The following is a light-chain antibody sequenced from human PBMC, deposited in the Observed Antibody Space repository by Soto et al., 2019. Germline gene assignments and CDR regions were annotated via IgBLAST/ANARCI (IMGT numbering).Light chain of an antibody. V-gene: IGLV1-40*01. CDR2: DNS. J-gene: IGLJ2*01. Sequence: QSVLTQPHSVSGAPGQRVTISCTGSSSNIGAGYDVHWYQQLPGTAPKLLIYDNSNRPSGVPDRFSGSKSGTSASLAITGLQAEDEAGYYCQSYDSSLSGVVFGGGTKLTVL. CDR3: QSYDSSLSGVV. CDR1: SSNIGAGYD.